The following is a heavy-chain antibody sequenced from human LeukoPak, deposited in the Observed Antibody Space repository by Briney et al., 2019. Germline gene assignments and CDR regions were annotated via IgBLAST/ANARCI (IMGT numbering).Heavy chain of an antibody. J-gene: IGHJ4*02. Sequence: PGGSLRLSCAASGFTVSSNYMTWVRQAPGKGLEWVSVIYSGGSTYYADSVTGRFTISRDDSKNTLYLQMNGLRAEDTAVYYCASGLPPGIIDYWGQGTLVTVSS. CDR3: ASGLPPGIIDY. V-gene: IGHV3-53*01. CDR1: GFTVSSNY. D-gene: IGHD1-14*01. CDR2: IYSGGST.